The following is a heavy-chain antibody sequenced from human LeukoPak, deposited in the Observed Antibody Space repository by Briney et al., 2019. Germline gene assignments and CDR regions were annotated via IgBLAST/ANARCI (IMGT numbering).Heavy chain of an antibody. CDR1: GGSFSGYY. D-gene: IGHD2-2*01. J-gene: IGHJ1*01. CDR3: ASTFCSSTSCYNRAEYFQH. CDR2: INHSGST. Sequence: PSETLSLICAVYGGSFSGYYRSWIRQPPGKGLEWIGEINHSGSTNYNPSLKSRVTISVDTSKNQFSLKLSSVTAADTAVYYCASTFCSSTSCYNRAEYFQHWGQGTLVTVSS. V-gene: IGHV4-34*01.